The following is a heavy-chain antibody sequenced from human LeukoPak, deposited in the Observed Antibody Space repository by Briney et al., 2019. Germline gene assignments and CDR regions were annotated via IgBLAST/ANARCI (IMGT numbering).Heavy chain of an antibody. V-gene: IGHV3-30*03. D-gene: IGHD3-9*01. Sequence: GGSLRLSCAASGFTFSNYGMHWVRQAPGKGLEWVAVISYDGSNRYYGDSVKGRFTISRDNSKNTLNLQMNSLRAEDTAVYYCARGVGYDILTGYFDYWGQGTLVTVSS. CDR1: GFTFSNYG. J-gene: IGHJ4*02. CDR2: ISYDGSNR. CDR3: ARGVGYDILTGYFDY.